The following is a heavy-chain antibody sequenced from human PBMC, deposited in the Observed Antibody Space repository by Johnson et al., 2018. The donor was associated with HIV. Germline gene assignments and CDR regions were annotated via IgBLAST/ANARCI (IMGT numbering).Heavy chain of an antibody. D-gene: IGHD1-26*01. CDR3: ARIGGSYLVLWAFDI. CDR2: ISYDGSNK. J-gene: IGHJ3*02. V-gene: IGHV3-30*04. Sequence: QVQLVESGGGVVQPGRSLRLSCAASGFTSSSYAMHWVRQAPGKGLEWVALISYDGSNKYYADSVKGRFTISRDNSKNTLYMQMNSLKPEDTALYYCARIGGSYLVLWAFDIWGQGTMVTVSS. CDR1: GFTSSSYA.